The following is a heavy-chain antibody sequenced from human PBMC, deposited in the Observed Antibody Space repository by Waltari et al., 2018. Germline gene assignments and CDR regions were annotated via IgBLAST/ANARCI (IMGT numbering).Heavy chain of an antibody. CDR2: IYSSGST. J-gene: IGHJ4*02. Sequence: EVQLVETGGGLIQPGGSLRLSCAASGFTVSSDYMSWVRQAPGKGLEFVSFIYSSGSTYYADSVKGRFTISRDNSKNTVYLQMHSLRAEDTAVYYCAREGVDTANDYWGQGTQVTVSS. CDR1: GFTVSSDY. D-gene: IGHD5-18*01. CDR3: AREGVDTANDY. V-gene: IGHV3-53*02.